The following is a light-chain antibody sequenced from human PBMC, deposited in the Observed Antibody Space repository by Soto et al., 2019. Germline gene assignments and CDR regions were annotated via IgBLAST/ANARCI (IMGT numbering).Light chain of an antibody. V-gene: IGKV1-9*01. CDR1: QGSSSY. CDR2: TAS. Sequence: IQLTQSPSVLSASVGDRVSITCRASQGSSSYLAWYQQKPWKAPKLLISTASTMQSVVPSRFSGSGSGTEFTLTISSLQPEDFAPYYCQQLNNYPRTFGQGTTVAIK. CDR3: QQLNNYPRT. J-gene: IGKJ1*01.